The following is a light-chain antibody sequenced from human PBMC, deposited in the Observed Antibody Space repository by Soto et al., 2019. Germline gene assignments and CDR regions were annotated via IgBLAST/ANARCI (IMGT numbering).Light chain of an antibody. CDR1: TSNIGADYD. V-gene: IGLV2-14*01. Sequence: QSALAQPPSVSGAPGQRVTISCSGTTSNIGADYDVSWYQQHPGKAPKLMIYEVSNRPSGVSNRFSGSKSGNTASLTISGLQAEDEADYYCSSYTSSSTLNVFGTGTKVTVL. J-gene: IGLJ1*01. CDR3: SSYTSSSTLNV. CDR2: EVS.